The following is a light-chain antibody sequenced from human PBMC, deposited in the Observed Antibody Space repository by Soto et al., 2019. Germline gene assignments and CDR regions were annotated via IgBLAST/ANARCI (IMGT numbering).Light chain of an antibody. CDR2: EVS. V-gene: IGLV2-23*02. Sequence: QSVLTQPASVSGSPGQSITISCTGTSSDVGSYNLVSWYQQHPGKAPKLMIYEVSKRPSGVSNRFSGSKSGNTASLTISGLQAEYEVNYNGCSYAGSSTFLVFGGGTK. J-gene: IGLJ2*01. CDR3: CSYAGSSTFLV. CDR1: SSDVGSYNL.